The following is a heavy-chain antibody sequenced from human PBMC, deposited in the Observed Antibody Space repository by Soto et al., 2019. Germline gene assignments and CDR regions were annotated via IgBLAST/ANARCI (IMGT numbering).Heavy chain of an antibody. CDR1: GFTFSNAW. D-gene: IGHD4-17*01. V-gene: IGHV3-15*01. CDR2: IKSKTDGGTT. Sequence: EVQLVESGGGLVKPGGSLRLSCAASGFTFSNAWMSWVRQAPGKGLEWVGRIKSKTDGGTTDYAAPVKGRFTISRDDSKNTLYLQMNSLKTEDTAVYYCTTDPPGPYYGDPVYYYYGMDVWGQGTTVTVSS. J-gene: IGHJ6*02. CDR3: TTDPPGPYYGDPVYYYYGMDV.